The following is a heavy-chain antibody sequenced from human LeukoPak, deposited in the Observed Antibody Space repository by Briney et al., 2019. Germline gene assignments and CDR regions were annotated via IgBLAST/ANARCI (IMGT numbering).Heavy chain of an antibody. Sequence: ASVKVSCKASGYTFTAYYMHWVRQAPGQGLEWMGWINPNSGGTNYAQNLQGRVTMTTDTSTSTAYMELGSLRSDDTAVYYCARVIISYYHDSGRSSYYFDYWGQGTLVTVSS. D-gene: IGHD2-15*01. V-gene: IGHV1-2*02. CDR3: ARVIISYYHDSGRSSYYFDY. CDR2: INPNSGGT. CDR1: GYTFTAYY. J-gene: IGHJ4*02.